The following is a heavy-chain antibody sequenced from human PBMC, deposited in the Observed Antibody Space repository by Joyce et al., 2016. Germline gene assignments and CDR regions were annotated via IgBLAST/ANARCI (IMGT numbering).Heavy chain of an antibody. CDR3: ARQMHDFGDYEAFDP. V-gene: IGHV1-46*01. CDR1: GYIFTRFY. CDR2: IHPRGGSP. Sequence: QVQLVQSGAEMKRPGASVKVSCKTSGYIFTRFYMHWVRQAPGQGLEWIGIIHPRGGSPTYAPKFRDRVTMTRDTSTTTVYLEMSSLRPEDTAVYYCARQMHDFGDYEAFDPWGQGTL. D-gene: IGHD4-17*01. J-gene: IGHJ5*02.